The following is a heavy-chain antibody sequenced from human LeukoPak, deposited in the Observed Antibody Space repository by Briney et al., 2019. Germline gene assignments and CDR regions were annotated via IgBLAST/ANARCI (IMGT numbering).Heavy chain of an antibody. V-gene: IGHV1-69*06. D-gene: IGHD1-26*01. CDR1: GGTFSSYA. CDR2: IIPIFGTA. J-gene: IGHJ4*02. CDR3: ARPVGATPPFDY. Sequence: SVKVSCKASGGTFSSYAISWVRQAPGQGLEWMGGIIPIFGTANYAQKFRGRVAITADKSTRTAYMELSSLRPEDTAVYYCARPVGATPPFDYWGQGTLVTVSS.